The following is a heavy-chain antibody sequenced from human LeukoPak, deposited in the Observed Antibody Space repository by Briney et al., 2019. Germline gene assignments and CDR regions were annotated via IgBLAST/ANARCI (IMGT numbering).Heavy chain of an antibody. V-gene: IGHV4-31*03. J-gene: IGHJ5*02. CDR3: ARGLRPNWFDP. CDR2: IYYGGST. D-gene: IGHD5-12*01. CDR1: GGSISSGGYY. Sequence: PSETLSLTCTVSGGSISSGGYYWSWIRQHPGKGLEWIGYIYYGGSTYYNPSLKSRVTISVDTSKNQFSLKLSSVTAADTALYYCARGLRPNWFDPWGQGTLVTVSS.